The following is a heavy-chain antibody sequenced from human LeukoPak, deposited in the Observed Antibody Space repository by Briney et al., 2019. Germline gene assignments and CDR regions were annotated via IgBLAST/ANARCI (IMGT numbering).Heavy chain of an antibody. CDR2: ISSSSSYI. J-gene: IGHJ4*02. V-gene: IGHV3-21*01. CDR3: ARDLSSSWQSFDY. D-gene: IGHD6-13*01. CDR1: GFTFSSYS. Sequence: GGSLRLFCAASGFTFSSYSMKWVRQAPGKGLEWVSSISSSSSYIYYADSVRGRFTISRDNAKNSLYLQMNSLRAEDTAVYYCARDLSSSWQSFDYWGQGTLVTVSS.